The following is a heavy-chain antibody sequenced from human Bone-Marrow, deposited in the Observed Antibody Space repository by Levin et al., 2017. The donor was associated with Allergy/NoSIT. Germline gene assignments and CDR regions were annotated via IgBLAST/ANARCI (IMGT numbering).Heavy chain of an antibody. J-gene: IGHJ5*02. CDR1: GFTFSSYA. V-gene: IGHV3-23*01. CDR2: ISGSGGST. Sequence: QTGGSLRLSCAASGFTFSSYAMSWVRQAPGKGLEWVSVISGSGGSTYYADSVKGRFTISRDNSKNTLYLQMNSLRAEDTAVYYCAKEGCTSTSCYTNWFDPWGRGTLVTVSS. D-gene: IGHD2-2*02. CDR3: AKEGCTSTSCYTNWFDP.